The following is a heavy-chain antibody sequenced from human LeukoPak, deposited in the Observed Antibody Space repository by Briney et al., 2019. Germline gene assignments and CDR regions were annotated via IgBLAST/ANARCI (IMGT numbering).Heavy chain of an antibody. CDR1: GLTFSSYG. Sequence: PGRSLRLSCAASGLTFSSYGMHWIRQAPGKGLEWVSYISSSGSTIYYADSVKGRFTISRDNAKNSLYLQMNSLRAEDTAVYYCARGRWTIAAAGPQGDYWGQGTLVTVSS. CDR3: ARGRWTIAAAGPQGDY. CDR2: ISSSGSTI. D-gene: IGHD6-13*01. V-gene: IGHV3-48*04. J-gene: IGHJ4*02.